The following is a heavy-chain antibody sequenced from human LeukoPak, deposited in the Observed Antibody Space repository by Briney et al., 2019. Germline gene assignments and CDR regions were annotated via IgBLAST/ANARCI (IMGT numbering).Heavy chain of an antibody. J-gene: IGHJ5*02. V-gene: IGHV2-5*01. CDR3: AHRSYDISLNWFDP. D-gene: IGHD3-9*01. Sequence: SGPTLLKPTQTLTLTCTFSGFSLRTSGLGVGWIRQPPGKALEWLSLIYWNDDKRYNPSLKSRRTITKDPSKNQVVLTMTNLDPVDTATYYCAHRSYDISLNWFDPWGQGALVTVSS. CDR2: IYWNDDK. CDR1: GFSLRTSGLG.